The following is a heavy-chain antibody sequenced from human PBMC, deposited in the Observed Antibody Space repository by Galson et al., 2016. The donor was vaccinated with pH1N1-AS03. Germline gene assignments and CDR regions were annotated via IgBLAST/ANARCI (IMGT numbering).Heavy chain of an antibody. D-gene: IGHD1-1*01. J-gene: IGHJ4*02. CDR1: GFSFSESW. V-gene: IGHV3-7*03. CDR2: IHKDGSEK. Sequence: SLRLSCATSGFSFSESWMNWVRQAPGKGLEWVAIIHKDGSEKHYLDSVKGRFTISRDNAKNSIYLQMDTLRPEETAFYYCARGAGFLVDYWGQGTLVTVSS. CDR3: ARGAGFLVDY.